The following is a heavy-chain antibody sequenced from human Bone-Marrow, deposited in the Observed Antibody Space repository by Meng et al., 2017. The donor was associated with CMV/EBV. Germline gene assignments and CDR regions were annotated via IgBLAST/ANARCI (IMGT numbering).Heavy chain of an antibody. D-gene: IGHD4-11*01. CDR2: ISSSGSTI. J-gene: IGHJ6*02. V-gene: IGHV3-48*03. Sequence: GGSLRLSCAASGFTFSSYEMNWVRQAPGKGLEWVSYISSSGSTIYYADSVKGRFTISRDNAKNSLYLQMNSLRAEDTAVYYCASGSDYSNYYYYYGMDVWGQGNTVNVSS. CDR3: ASGSDYSNYYYYYGMDV. CDR1: GFTFSSYE.